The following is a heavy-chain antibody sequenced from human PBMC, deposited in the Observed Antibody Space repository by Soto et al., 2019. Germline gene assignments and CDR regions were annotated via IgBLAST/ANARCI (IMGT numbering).Heavy chain of an antibody. Sequence: PSETLSLTCTVSGGSISSSRYYWGWIRQPPGKGLEWIGSTYYNGNTYYNPSLKSRVAISVDTSKNQFSLKLSSVTAADTAVYYCARGPLNDYGDYATDYWGQGTRVTVSS. CDR1: GGSISSSRYY. V-gene: IGHV4-39*07. D-gene: IGHD4-17*01. J-gene: IGHJ4*02. CDR3: ARGPLNDYGDYATDY. CDR2: TYYNGNT.